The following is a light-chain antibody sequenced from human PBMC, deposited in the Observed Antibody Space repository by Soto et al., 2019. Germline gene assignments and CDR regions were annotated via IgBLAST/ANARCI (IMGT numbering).Light chain of an antibody. CDR1: SSDVGRYKY. J-gene: IGLJ3*02. CDR2: DVS. V-gene: IGLV2-11*01. CDR3: CSYAGSYTWV. Sequence: QSALTRPRSVSGSPGQSITISCTGTSSDVGRYKYVSWYQQHPGKAPKLMIYDVSERPSGVPDRFSGSKSGNTASLTISGLQAEDEADYYCCSYAGSYTWVFGGGTKVTVL.